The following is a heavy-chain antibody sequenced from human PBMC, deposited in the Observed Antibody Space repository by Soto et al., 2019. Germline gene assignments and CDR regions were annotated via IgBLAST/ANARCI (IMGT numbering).Heavy chain of an antibody. CDR3: AGQGRWTYYYYGLDV. CDR1: GYTFTTSG. J-gene: IGHJ6*02. Sequence: QVQLVQSGPEVRKPGASVKVSCEASGYTFTTSGISWVRQVPGQGLEWMGWISTYNGDTNSAQNFQGRVLMTADTSTRTAYMELMSLKSHATAVYYCAGQGRWTYYYYGLDVWGQGTTVTVSS. CDR2: ISTYNGDT. V-gene: IGHV1-18*01. D-gene: IGHD1-1*01.